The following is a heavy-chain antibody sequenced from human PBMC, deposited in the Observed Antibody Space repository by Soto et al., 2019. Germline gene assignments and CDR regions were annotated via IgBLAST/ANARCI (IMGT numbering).Heavy chain of an antibody. CDR1: GGSISRGGYY. J-gene: IGHJ4*02. V-gene: IGHV4-31*03. D-gene: IGHD3-3*01. CDR3: ARITIFGVVQN. Sequence: SETLSHTCTVSGGSISRGGYYWRWIRQHAGKGLEWIGYIYYSGSTYYNPSIKSRVTISVDTSKNQFSLKLSSVTAADTAVYYCARITIFGVVQNWGQGTLVTVSS. CDR2: IYYSGST.